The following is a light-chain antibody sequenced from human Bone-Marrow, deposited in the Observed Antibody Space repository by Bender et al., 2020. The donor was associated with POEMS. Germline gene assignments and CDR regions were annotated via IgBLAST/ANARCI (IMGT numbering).Light chain of an antibody. CDR2: EVT. Sequence: QSALTQPASVSGSPGQSITISCTGTSSDVGSFNLVSWYQQHPGKAPKLMIYEVTKRPSGVSNRFSGSKSGNTASLTISGLQAGDEARYYCSSYAGSTTQDFGTGTKVTVL. CDR1: SSDVGSFNL. CDR3: SSYAGSTTQD. J-gene: IGLJ1*01. V-gene: IGLV2-14*02.